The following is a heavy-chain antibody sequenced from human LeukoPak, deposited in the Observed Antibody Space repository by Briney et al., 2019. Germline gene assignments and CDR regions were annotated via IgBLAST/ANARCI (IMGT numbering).Heavy chain of an antibody. D-gene: IGHD6-19*01. CDR1: GGSFSGYY. V-gene: IGHV4-34*01. CDR3: ARAIGYSSGWWNY. Sequence: SETLSLTCAVYGGSFSGYYWSWIRQPPGKGLEWIGEINHSGSTNYNPSLKSRVTISVDTSKNQFSLKLNSVTAADTAVYYCARAIGYSSGWWNYWGQGTLVTVSS. CDR2: INHSGST. J-gene: IGHJ4*02.